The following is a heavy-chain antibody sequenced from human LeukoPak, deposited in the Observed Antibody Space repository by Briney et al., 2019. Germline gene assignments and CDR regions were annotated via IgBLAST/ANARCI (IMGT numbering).Heavy chain of an antibody. D-gene: IGHD3-22*01. V-gene: IGHV3-23*01. CDR3: ARVRYHDSSGYYPHE. CDR2: ITDGAGNT. Sequence: GRSLRLSCAASGFTFSSYIMSWVRQAPGKGLEWVSAITDGAGNTYYADSVRGRFTISRDNSKNTLYLQMNSLRAEDTAVYYCARVRYHDSSGYYPHEWGQGTLVTVSS. CDR1: GFTFSSYI. J-gene: IGHJ4*02.